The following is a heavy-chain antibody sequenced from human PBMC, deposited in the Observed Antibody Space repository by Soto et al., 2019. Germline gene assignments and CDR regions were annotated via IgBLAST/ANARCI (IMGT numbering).Heavy chain of an antibody. CDR2: TYYRSKWYN. V-gene: IGHV6-1*01. Sequence: SQTLSLTCAISGDSVSSNSAAWNWIRQSPSRGLEWLGRTYYRSKWYNDYAVSVKSRITINPDTSKNQFSLQLNSVTPEDTAVYYCARGSRVPSGWYVASFAFDIWGQGTMVTVSS. D-gene: IGHD6-19*01. CDR3: ARGSRVPSGWYVASFAFDI. CDR1: GDSVSSNSAA. J-gene: IGHJ3*02.